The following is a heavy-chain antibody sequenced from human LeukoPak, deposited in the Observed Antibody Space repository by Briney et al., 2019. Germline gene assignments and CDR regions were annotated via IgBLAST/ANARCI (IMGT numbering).Heavy chain of an antibody. CDR2: IIPIFGTA. Sequence: GASVKVSCKASGGTFSSYAISWVRQAPGQGLEWMGGIIPIFGTANYAQKFQGRVTITADESTSTAYMELSSLRSEDTAVYYCARERTRKDYYDRSGYYWFDPWGQGTLVTVSS. J-gene: IGHJ5*02. D-gene: IGHD3-22*01. V-gene: IGHV1-69*01. CDR1: GGTFSSYA. CDR3: ARERTRKDYYDRSGYYWFDP.